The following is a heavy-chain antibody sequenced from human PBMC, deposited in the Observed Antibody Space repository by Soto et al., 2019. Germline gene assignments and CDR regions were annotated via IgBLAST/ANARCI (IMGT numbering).Heavy chain of an antibody. CDR2: IKSKTDGGTT. CDR3: TTLIRIGALTDP. J-gene: IGHJ5*02. Sequence: EVQLVESGGGLVKPGGSLRLSCAASGFTFSNAWMSWVRQAPGKGLEWVGRIKSKTDGGTTDYAAPVKGRFTISRDDSKNTLYLQMNSLKTEDTAVYYCTTLIRIGALTDPWGQGTLVTVSS. V-gene: IGHV3-15*01. D-gene: IGHD7-27*01. CDR1: GFTFSNAW.